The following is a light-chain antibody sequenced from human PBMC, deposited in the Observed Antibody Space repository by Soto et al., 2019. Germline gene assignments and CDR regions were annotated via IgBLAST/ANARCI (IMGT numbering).Light chain of an antibody. Sequence: ETMMKQSPATLSVSPGERVTLSCRASQSVDSTLAWYQQKPGQAPRLLIHSASARAPGFPARFSASGSGTEFTLTISSLQSEDFAVYYCPQYNNWPWTFGQGTKVDIK. CDR2: SAS. CDR1: QSVDST. V-gene: IGKV3-15*01. CDR3: PQYNNWPWT. J-gene: IGKJ1*01.